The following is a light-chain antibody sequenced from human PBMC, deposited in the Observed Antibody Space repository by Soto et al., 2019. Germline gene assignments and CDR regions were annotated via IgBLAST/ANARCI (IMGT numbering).Light chain of an antibody. Sequence: DIQMTQSPSSLSASVGDRVTITCQASQDIDKFLHWYQQKSGKAPRLLIYDASTLDTGVPSRFSGRGSGTDCTRPVSRLRPVDIVAFYCQLYDNVPHDFGGRTMVVIK. CDR1: QDIDKF. J-gene: IGKJ4*01. CDR3: QLYDNVPHD. CDR2: DAS. V-gene: IGKV1-33*01.